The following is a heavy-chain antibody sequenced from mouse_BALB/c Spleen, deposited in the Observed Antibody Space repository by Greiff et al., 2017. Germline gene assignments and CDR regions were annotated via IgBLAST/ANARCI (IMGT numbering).Heavy chain of an antibody. CDR2: ISSGGSYT. J-gene: IGHJ2*01. Sequence: DVMLVESGGGLVKPGGSLKLSCAASGFTFSSYAMSWVRQTPEKRLEWVATISSGGSYTYYPDSVKGRFTISRDNAKNTLYLQMSSLRSEDTAMYYSARPEGDFDYRGQGTTLTVSS. V-gene: IGHV5-9-1*01. CDR3: ARPEGDFDY. CDR1: GFTFSSYA.